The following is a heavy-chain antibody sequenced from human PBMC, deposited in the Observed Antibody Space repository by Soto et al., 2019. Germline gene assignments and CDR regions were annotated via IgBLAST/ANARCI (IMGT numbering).Heavy chain of an antibody. Sequence: EVQLVESGGGLVKPGGSLRLSCAASGFTFSSYSMNWVRQAPGKGLEWVSSISSSSSYIYYADSVKGRFTISRDNAKNSLYLQMNSLRAEDTAVYYCARDDDYIWGSYRGGTIDYWGQGTLVIVSS. D-gene: IGHD3-16*02. J-gene: IGHJ4*02. CDR3: ARDDDYIWGSYRGGTIDY. CDR1: GFTFSSYS. V-gene: IGHV3-21*01. CDR2: ISSSSSYI.